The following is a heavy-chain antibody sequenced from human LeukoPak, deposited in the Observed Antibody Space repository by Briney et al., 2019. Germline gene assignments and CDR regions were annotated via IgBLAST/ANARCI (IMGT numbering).Heavy chain of an antibody. CDR2: ISRTSGVI. CDR3: ARLRPRSVDWELGRRRASRDY. Sequence: GGSLRLSCAASGFAFNTYSMDWVRQAPGKGLEWVSYISRTSGVIYYSDSVRGRFTISRDNAHNSLYLQMNSLRAEDTAVYYCARLRPRSVDWELGRRRASRDYWGQGKLFSVSS. CDR1: GFAFNTYS. J-gene: IGHJ4*02. V-gene: IGHV3-48*01. D-gene: IGHD2-21*01.